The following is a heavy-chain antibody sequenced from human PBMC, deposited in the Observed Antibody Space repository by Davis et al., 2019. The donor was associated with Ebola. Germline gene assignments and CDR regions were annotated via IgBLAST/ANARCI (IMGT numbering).Heavy chain of an antibody. CDR2: FNPNSGST. CDR3: ARITIFGEAIDY. CDR1: KYTFTNYY. J-gene: IGHJ4*02. V-gene: IGHV1-46*01. Sequence: ASVKVSCKSSKYTFTNYYIHWVRQAPGQGLEWMGMFNPNSGSTTYAQKFQGRITMTRDTSRTTVFMELSSLRSEDTAVYYCARITIFGEAIDYWGQGTLVTVSS. D-gene: IGHD3-3*01.